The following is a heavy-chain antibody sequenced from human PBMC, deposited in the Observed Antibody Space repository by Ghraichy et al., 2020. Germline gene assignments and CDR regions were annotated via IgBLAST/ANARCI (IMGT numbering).Heavy chain of an antibody. D-gene: IGHD6-13*01. Sequence: GGSLRLSCAASGFTFSSYALSWVRQTPVKGLEWVSAISGSGGSTYYADSVRGRFTISRDNSKSTLYLQMDSLRAEDSAVYYCAKDFRDSSSWSYYFDYWGQGTLVTVSS. CDR3: AKDFRDSSSWSYYFDY. J-gene: IGHJ4*02. CDR2: ISGSGGST. CDR1: GFTFSSYA. V-gene: IGHV3-23*01.